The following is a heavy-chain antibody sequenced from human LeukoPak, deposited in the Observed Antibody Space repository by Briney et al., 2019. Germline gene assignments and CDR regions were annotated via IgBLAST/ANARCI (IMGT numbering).Heavy chain of an antibody. CDR1: GYTFTNYY. D-gene: IGHD3-22*01. J-gene: IGHJ4*02. CDR2: INPSGGGT. CDR3: ARNYYDSSGYYP. Sequence: ASVKVSCKASGYTFTNYYMHWVRQAPGQGLEWMGIINPSGGGTSYAQKFQGRVTMTTDTSTSTAYMELRSLRSDDTAVYYCARNYYDSSGYYPWGQGTLVTVSS. V-gene: IGHV1-46*01.